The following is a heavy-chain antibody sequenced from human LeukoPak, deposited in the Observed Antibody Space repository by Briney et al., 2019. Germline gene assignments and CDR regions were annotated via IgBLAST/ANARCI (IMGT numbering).Heavy chain of an antibody. CDR3: ARQAGGNSGPFDY. CDR1: GGSISSINSNY. D-gene: IGHD4-23*01. V-gene: IGHV4-59*08. Sequence: SETLSLTCTVSGGSISSINSNYCSWIRQPPGKGLEWIGYIYNSGSTNYNPSLKSRVTISVDTSKNQFSLKLSSVTAADTAVYYCARQAGGNSGPFDYWGQGTVVTVSS. CDR2: IYNSGST. J-gene: IGHJ4*02.